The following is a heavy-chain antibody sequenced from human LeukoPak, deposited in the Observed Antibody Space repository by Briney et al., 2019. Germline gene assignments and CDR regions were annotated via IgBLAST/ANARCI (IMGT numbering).Heavy chain of an antibody. Sequence: SETLSLTCAVSGCSISSGYYWGWIRQPPGKGLEWIGSIYHSGSTYYNPSLKSRVTISVDTSKNQFSLKLSSVTAADTAVYYCARHVRGGSYYAFDIWGQGTMVTVSS. CDR2: IYHSGST. D-gene: IGHD1-26*01. CDR1: GCSISSGYY. V-gene: IGHV4-38-2*01. J-gene: IGHJ3*02. CDR3: ARHVRGGSYYAFDI.